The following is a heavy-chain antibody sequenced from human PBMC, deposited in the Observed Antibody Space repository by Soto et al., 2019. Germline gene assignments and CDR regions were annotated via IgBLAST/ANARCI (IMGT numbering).Heavy chain of an antibody. Sequence: SGPTLVNPTETLTLTCTVSGFSLSNARMGVSWIRQPPGKALEWLAHIFSNDEKSYSTSLKSRLTISKDTSKSQVVLTMTNMEPVDTATYYCARMSYSSSWLFFDYWGQGTLVTVSS. CDR2: IFSNDEK. CDR3: ARMSYSSSWLFFDY. V-gene: IGHV2-26*01. D-gene: IGHD6-13*01. CDR1: GFSLSNARMG. J-gene: IGHJ4*02.